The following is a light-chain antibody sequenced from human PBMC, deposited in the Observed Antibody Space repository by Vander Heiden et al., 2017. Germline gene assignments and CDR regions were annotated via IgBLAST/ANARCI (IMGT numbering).Light chain of an antibody. CDR2: ENN. J-gene: IGLJ3*02. V-gene: IGLV1-51*02. CDR1: SPNIGNNY. CDR3: GTWDSSLSAEV. Sequence: QSVFPQPPSVSAAPGQKVTISCSGSSPNIGNNYVSWYQQLPGTAPKLLIYENNKRPSGIPDRFSGAKSGTSATLGITGLQTGDEADYYCGTWDSSLSAEVFGGGTKLTVL.